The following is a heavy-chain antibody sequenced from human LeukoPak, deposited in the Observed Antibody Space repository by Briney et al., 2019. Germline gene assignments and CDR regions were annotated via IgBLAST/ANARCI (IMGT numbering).Heavy chain of an antibody. D-gene: IGHD6-19*01. CDR3: ARRNKQWLEN. V-gene: IGHV4-34*01. CDR1: GGSFSGYY. Sequence: SETLSLTCAVHGGSFSGYYWSWVPQPPGKGLEWIGEINHSGSTNYNTSLKSRVTISVDTSKNHFSLKLSSVTAADTAVYYCARRNKQWLENWGQGTLVTVSS. J-gene: IGHJ4*02. CDR2: INHSGST.